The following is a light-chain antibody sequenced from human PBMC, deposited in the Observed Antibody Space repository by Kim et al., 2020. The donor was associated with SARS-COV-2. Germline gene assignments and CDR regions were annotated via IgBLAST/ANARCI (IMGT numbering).Light chain of an antibody. CDR1: EDTGTY. J-gene: IGKJ2*01. CDR2: EAS. CDR3: QHYSRFPYS. V-gene: IGKV1-5*03. Sequence: SASVGERVTISCRASEDTGTYLAWYQQKPGKAPKLLIYEASLLETGVPSRFSGSGFGTGFTLTISSLQPDDFATYYCQHYSRFPYSFGQGSKLEI.